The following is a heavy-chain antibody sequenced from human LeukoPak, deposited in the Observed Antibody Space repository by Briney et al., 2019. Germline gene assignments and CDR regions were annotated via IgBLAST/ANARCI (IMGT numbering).Heavy chain of an antibody. D-gene: IGHD2-2*01. CDR3: VREGYCSSTSCYPHWFDP. Sequence: ASVKVSCKASGYTFTGYYMHWVRQAPGQGLEWMGWINPNSGGTNYAQKFQGRVTMTTDTSTSTAYMELRSLRSDDTAVYYCVREGYCSSTSCYPHWFDPWGQGTLVTVSS. J-gene: IGHJ5*02. CDR1: GYTFTGYY. V-gene: IGHV1-2*02. CDR2: INPNSGGT.